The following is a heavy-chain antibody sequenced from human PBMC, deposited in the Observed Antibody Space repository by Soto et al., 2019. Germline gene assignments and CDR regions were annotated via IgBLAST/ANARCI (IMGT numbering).Heavy chain of an antibody. J-gene: IGHJ6*03. Sequence: SETLSLTCTVSGGSISSYYWSWIRQPPGKGLEWIGYIYYSGSTNYNPSLKSRVTISVDTSKNQFSLKLSSVTAADTAVYYCAGRIAVAGTGYYYMDVWGKGTTVTVSS. D-gene: IGHD6-19*01. CDR3: AGRIAVAGTGYYYMDV. V-gene: IGHV4-59*08. CDR2: IYYSGST. CDR1: GGSISSYY.